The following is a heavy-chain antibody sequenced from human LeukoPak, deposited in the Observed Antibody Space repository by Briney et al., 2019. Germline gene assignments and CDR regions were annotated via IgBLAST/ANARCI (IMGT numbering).Heavy chain of an antibody. J-gene: IGHJ4*02. V-gene: IGHV4-39*07. Sequence: SETLSLTCTVSGGSISSSIYYWGWIRQPPGKGLEWIGSIYYSGSTYYNPSLKSRVTISVDTSKNQFSLKLSSVTAADTAVYYCARDSSSSGQDYWGQGTLVTVSS. CDR2: IYYSGST. CDR1: GGSISSSIYY. D-gene: IGHD6-6*01. CDR3: ARDSSSSGQDY.